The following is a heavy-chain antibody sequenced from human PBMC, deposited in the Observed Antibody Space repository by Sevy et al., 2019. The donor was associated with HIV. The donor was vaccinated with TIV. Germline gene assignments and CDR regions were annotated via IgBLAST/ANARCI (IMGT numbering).Heavy chain of an antibody. Sequence: GGSLRLSCAASGFTFSSYSMNWVRQAPGKGLEWVSSISSSSSYIYYADSVKGRFTISRDNAKNSLYLQMNSLRAEDTAVYYCARSAYAVPFYYYYYYMDVWGKGTTVTVSS. J-gene: IGHJ6*03. CDR1: GFTFSSYS. CDR2: ISSSSSYI. D-gene: IGHD3-16*01. CDR3: ARSAYAVPFYYYYYYMDV. V-gene: IGHV3-21*01.